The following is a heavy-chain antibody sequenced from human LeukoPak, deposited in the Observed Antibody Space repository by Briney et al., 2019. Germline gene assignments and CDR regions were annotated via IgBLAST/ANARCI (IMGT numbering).Heavy chain of an antibody. CDR3: ARVLIVGDAFDI. CDR1: GYTFTGYY. Sequence: ASVKVSCKASGYTFTGYYLHWVRQAPGQGLEWMGWINPNTGNTNYAQKFQGWVTMTRDTSSSTAYMELNRLKSDDTAVYYYARVLIVGDAFDIWGQGTKVTVSS. D-gene: IGHD3-22*01. J-gene: IGHJ3*02. V-gene: IGHV1-2*04. CDR2: INPNTGNT.